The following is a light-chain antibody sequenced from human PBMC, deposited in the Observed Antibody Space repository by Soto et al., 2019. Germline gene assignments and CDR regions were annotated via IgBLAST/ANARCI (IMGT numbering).Light chain of an antibody. J-gene: IGLJ2*01. V-gene: IGLV3-21*04. CDR1: NIGSKS. Sequence: SSELTQPPSVSVAPGKTATITCGGNNIGSKSVHWYQQKPGQAPVLVINFDSDRPSGIPERFSGSNSGNTATLTISRVEAGDEADYYCQVWDSSSDHVVFGGGTKLTVL. CDR2: FDS. CDR3: QVWDSSSDHVV.